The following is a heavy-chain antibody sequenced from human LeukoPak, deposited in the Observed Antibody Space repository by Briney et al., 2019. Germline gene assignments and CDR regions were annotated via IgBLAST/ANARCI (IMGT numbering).Heavy chain of an antibody. CDR1: GGTFSSYA. Sequence: SVKVSCKASGGTFSSYAISWVRQAPGQGLEWMGRIIPILGIANYAQKFQGRVTITADKSTSTAYMELSSLRSEDTAIYYCASHWAQQVVSDYWGQGTLVTVSS. V-gene: IGHV1-69*04. CDR2: IIPILGIA. CDR3: ASHWAQQVVSDY. D-gene: IGHD6-13*01. J-gene: IGHJ4*02.